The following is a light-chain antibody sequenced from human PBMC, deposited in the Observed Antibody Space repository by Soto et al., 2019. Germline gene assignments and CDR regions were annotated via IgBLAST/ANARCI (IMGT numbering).Light chain of an antibody. J-gene: IGKJ2*01. V-gene: IGKV3-11*01. CDR2: DAS. Sequence: EIVLTQSPATLSLSPGERATLSCRASQSVISYLAWYQQKPGQAPRLLIYDASNRATGIPARFSGSGSGTDFTLTISSLEPEDFAVYYCQQRSNWPPPYTFGQGTKLESK. CDR3: QQRSNWPPPYT. CDR1: QSVISY.